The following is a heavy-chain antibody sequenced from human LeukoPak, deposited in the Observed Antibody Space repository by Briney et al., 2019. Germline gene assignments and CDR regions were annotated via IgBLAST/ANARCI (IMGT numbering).Heavy chain of an antibody. CDR1: GFIFSDSW. CDR2: IKKDGSEK. J-gene: IGHJ1*01. Sequence: GGSLRLSCAASGFIFSDSWMSWVRQAPGKGLEWVANIKKDGSEKFYVDSVKGRFTISRDNAKNSLYLQMNSLRVEDTAVYYCATDIDDKNIFPPIFQHWGQGTLVTVSS. CDR3: ATDIDDKNIFPPIFQH. V-gene: IGHV3-7*01. D-gene: IGHD3-3*02.